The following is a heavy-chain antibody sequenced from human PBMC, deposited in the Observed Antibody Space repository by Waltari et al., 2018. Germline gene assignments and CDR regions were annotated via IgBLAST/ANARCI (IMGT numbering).Heavy chain of an antibody. CDR3: ARERIAAPNWFDP. V-gene: IGHV4-39*07. CDR1: GGSIRSSSSY. CDR2: IYYSGST. Sequence: QLQLQESGPGLVKPSETLSLTCTVSGGSIRSSSSYWGWIRQPPGKGLEWIGSIYYSGSTYYNPALKSRVTISVDTSKNQFSLKLSAVTAADTAVYYCARERIAAPNWFDPWGQGTLVTVSS. D-gene: IGHD6-13*01. J-gene: IGHJ5*02.